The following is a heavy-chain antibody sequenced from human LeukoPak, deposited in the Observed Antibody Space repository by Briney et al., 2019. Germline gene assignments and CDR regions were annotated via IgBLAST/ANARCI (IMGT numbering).Heavy chain of an antibody. J-gene: IGHJ6*02. CDR1: GYTFTSYD. CDR2: IIPIFGTA. CDR3: ARGLHGMDV. V-gene: IGHV1-69*13. Sequence: SVKVSCKASGYTFTSYDINWVQQAPGQGLEWMGGIIPIFGTANYAQKFQGRVTITADESTSTAYMELSSLRSEDTAVYYCARGLHGMDVWGQGTTVTVSS.